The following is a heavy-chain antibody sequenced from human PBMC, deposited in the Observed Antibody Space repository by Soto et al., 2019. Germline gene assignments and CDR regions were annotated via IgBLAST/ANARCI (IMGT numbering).Heavy chain of an antibody. CDR1: GGSISSGDYY. V-gene: IGHV3-11*04. CDR2: IYYSSSTI. CDR3: ARVGGFDWLLYDAFDI. J-gene: IGHJ3*02. Sequence: NPSETLSLTCTVSGGSISSGDYYWSWIRQPPGKGLEWIGYIYYSSSTIYYADSVKGRFTISRDNAKNSLYLQMNSLRAEDTAVYYCARVGGFDWLLYDAFDIWGQGTMVTVSS. D-gene: IGHD3-9*01.